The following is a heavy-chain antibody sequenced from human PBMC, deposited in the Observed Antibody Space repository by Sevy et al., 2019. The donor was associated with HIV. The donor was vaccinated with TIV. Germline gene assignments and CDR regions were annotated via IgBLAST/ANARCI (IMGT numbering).Heavy chain of an antibody. CDR3: XXXXXXXXXXXXXXYGMDV. CDR1: GFTFSSYW. CDR2: IGPDGRVT. J-gene: IGHJ6*02. V-gene: IGHV3-74*01. Sequence: GGSLRLSCVVSGFTFSSYWMHWVRQGPGKGLVWVSRIGPDGRVTTYADSVNGRFTVSRDDAKNTVYLQMNSLRPEDXXXXXXXXXXXXXXXXXXXXYGMDVWGHGTTVTVSS.